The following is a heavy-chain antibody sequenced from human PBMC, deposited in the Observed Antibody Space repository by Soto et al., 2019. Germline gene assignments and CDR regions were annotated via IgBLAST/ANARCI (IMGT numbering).Heavy chain of an antibody. CDR3: ARDKITGLFDY. CDR2: INPSGST. Sequence: QVRLQQWGAGLLKPWETLSLTCAVYGGSFSGYYWTWIRQPPGTGLEGIGEINPSGSTNYNPSLKSRVTISVDTSTNQFSLKLTSVTAADTAVYYCARDKITGLFDYWGQGTLVTVSS. J-gene: IGHJ4*02. D-gene: IGHD2-8*02. CDR1: GGSFSGYY. V-gene: IGHV4-34*01.